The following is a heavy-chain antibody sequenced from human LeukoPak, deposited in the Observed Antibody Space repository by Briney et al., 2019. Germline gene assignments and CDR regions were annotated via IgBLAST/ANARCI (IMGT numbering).Heavy chain of an antibody. CDR1: GGSISSSGYY. J-gene: IGHJ4*02. CDR3: ARRCSGGSCYSTYFDY. D-gene: IGHD2-15*01. V-gene: IGHV4-39*07. Sequence: SETLSLTCTVSGGSISSSGYYWGWIRRPPGKGLEWIGSIYHSGSTYYNPSLKSRVTISVDTSKNQFSLKLSSVTAADTAVYYCARRCSGGSCYSTYFDYWGQGTLVTVSS. CDR2: IYHSGST.